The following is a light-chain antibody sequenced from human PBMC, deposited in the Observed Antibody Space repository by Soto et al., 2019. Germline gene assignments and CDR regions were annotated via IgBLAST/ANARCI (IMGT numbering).Light chain of an antibody. CDR1: SSNIGSNT. CDR2: RNN. J-gene: IGLJ2*01. V-gene: IGLV1-44*01. Sequence: QSVLTQPPSASGTPGQRVTISCSGSSSNIGSNTVNWYHQLPGTAPKLLIYRNNQRPSGVPDRVSGSKSGTSASLTISGLQSEDEADYYCATWDASLDGMVFGGGTKLTV. CDR3: ATWDASLDGMV.